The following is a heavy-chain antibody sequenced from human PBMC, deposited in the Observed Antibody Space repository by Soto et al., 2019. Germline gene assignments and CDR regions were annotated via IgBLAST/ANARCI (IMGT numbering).Heavy chain of an antibody. CDR2: INHSGNT. D-gene: IGHD3-10*01. Sequence: SETLSLTCAVYGGSFSGYYWSWIRQPPGKGLEWIGEINHSGNTNYNPSLKSRVTISVDTSKNQFSLKLSSVTAADTALYYCAREDYHDYYYYYYIDVWGKGTTVTVSS. CDR1: GGSFSGYY. CDR3: AREDYHDYYYYYYIDV. J-gene: IGHJ6*03. V-gene: IGHV4-34*01.